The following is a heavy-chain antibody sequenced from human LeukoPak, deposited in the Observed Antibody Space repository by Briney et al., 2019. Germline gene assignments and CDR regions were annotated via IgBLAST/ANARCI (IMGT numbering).Heavy chain of an antibody. V-gene: IGHV3-74*01. D-gene: IGHD1-1*01. J-gene: IGHJ6*03. Sequence: GGSLRLSCAASGFTFSSYWMHWVRQAPGKGLVWVSRINSDGSSTSYADSVKGRFTISRDNAKNTLYPQMNSLRAEDTAVYYCARAGSDRNWNDVTFYYYYMDVWGKGTTVTVSS. CDR1: GFTFSSYW. CDR2: INSDGSST. CDR3: ARAGSDRNWNDVTFYYYYMDV.